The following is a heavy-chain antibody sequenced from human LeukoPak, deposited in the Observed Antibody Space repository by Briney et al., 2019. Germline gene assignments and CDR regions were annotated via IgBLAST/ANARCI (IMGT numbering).Heavy chain of an antibody. V-gene: IGHV1-8*01. CDR1: GYTFTSYD. CDR2: MNPNSGNT. J-gene: IGHJ6*02. Sequence: ASVKVSCKASGYTFTSYDINWARQATGQGLEWMGWMNPNSGNTGYAQKFQGRVTMTRNTSISTAYMELSSLRSEDTAVYYCARGSKWWYGMDVWGQGTTVTVSS. D-gene: IGHD2-15*01. CDR3: ARGSKWWYGMDV.